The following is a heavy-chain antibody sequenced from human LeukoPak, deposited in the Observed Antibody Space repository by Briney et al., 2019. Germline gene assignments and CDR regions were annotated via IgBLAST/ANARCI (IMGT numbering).Heavy chain of an antibody. CDR2: IYYSGTT. J-gene: IGHJ6*03. V-gene: IGHV4-59*01. CDR3: AREDYNSYYMDV. Sequence: PSETLSLTCTFSGDSISSYYWSWIRQPPGKGLEWIGYIYYSGTTNYIPSLKSRVTISVDTSKNQFSLKLSSVTAADTAVYYCAREDYNSYYMDVWGKGTTVTVSS. CDR1: GDSISSYY.